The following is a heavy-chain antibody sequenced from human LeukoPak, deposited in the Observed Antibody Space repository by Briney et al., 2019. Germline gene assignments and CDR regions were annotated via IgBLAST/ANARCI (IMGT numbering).Heavy chain of an antibody. D-gene: IGHD6-19*01. Sequence: ASVKVCCKASGYTFNSYGISWVRQAPGQGLEWMGWISTYNGYANYAQRLQGRVTMTTETSTSTAYMELRSLRSDDTAVYYCARNSSDWYGYMDVWGKGTTVTVSS. V-gene: IGHV1-18*01. CDR3: ARNSSDWYGYMDV. J-gene: IGHJ6*04. CDR2: ISTYNGYA. CDR1: GYTFNSYG.